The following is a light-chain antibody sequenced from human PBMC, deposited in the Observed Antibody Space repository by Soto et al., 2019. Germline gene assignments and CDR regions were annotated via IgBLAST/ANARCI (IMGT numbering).Light chain of an antibody. CDR1: QSVSYTSGGKNY. V-gene: IGKV4-1*01. J-gene: IGKJ2*01. CDR2: WAS. Sequence: DIVMTQSPDSLAVSLGERATINCKSSQSVSYTSGGKNYLAGYQQKPGQPPQLLISWASTRESGVPDRFSGSGSGTDFTLTISSLQAEDVAVYYCQQYYSNSYTFGQGTKLEIK. CDR3: QQYYSNSYT.